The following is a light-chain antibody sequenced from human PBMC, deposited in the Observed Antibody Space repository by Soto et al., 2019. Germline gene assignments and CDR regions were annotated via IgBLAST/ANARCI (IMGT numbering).Light chain of an antibody. J-gene: IGKJ1*01. CDR3: QQYNNWWT. CDR1: QSVSNN. Sequence: EIVMTQSPATLSVSPGERATLSCRASQSVSNNLAWYQKNPGQAPRLLIYGASTRATGIPARFSGSGSGTEFTLTISSLQSEDFAFYYCQQYNNWWTFGQGTMVDIK. V-gene: IGKV3-15*01. CDR2: GAS.